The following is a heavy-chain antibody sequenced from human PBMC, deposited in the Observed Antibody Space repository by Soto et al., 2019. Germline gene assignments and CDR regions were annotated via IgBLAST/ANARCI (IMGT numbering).Heavy chain of an antibody. CDR3: ATWGFYGDYVFDY. J-gene: IGHJ4*02. V-gene: IGHV1-18*01. CDR2: INADDGNT. CDR1: GYTFTSYG. D-gene: IGHD4-17*01. Sequence: GASVKVSCKASGYTFTSYGISWVRQAPGQGLEWMGWINADDGNTNYAQKLQGRVTMTKDTSTDTAYMELSSLRSEDTAVYYCATWGFYGDYVFDYWGQGTLVTVSS.